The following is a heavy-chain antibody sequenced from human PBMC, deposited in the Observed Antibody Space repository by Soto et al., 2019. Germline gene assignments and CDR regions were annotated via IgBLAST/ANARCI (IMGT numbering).Heavy chain of an antibody. Sequence: EVQLVESGGGLVQPGESLRLSCAASGFTVSNYHMTWVRQAPGKGLEWVSAVYADGATSHADSVKDRFTVSRDNSRNTLNLQMSGLRAEDTAVYYCAISGGGLDYWGQGTLVTVSS. CDR3: AISGGGLDY. D-gene: IGHD3-10*01. CDR2: VYADGAT. CDR1: GFTVSNYH. V-gene: IGHV3-66*01. J-gene: IGHJ4*02.